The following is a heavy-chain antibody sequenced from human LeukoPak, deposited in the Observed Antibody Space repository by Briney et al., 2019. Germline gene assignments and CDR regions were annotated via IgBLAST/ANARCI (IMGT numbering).Heavy chain of an antibody. CDR3: ARDSSGYYYFDY. J-gene: IGHJ4*02. CDR2: INHSGST. D-gene: IGHD3-22*01. CDR1: GGSFSGYY. Sequence: SETLSLTCAVYGGSFSGYYWSWIRQPPGKGLELIGEINHSGSTNYNPSLKSRVTISVDTSKNQFSLKLSSVTAADTAVYYCARDSSGYYYFDYWGQGTLVTVSS. V-gene: IGHV4-34*01.